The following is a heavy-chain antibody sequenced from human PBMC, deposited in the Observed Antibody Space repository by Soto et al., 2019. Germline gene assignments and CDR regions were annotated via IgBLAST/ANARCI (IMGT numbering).Heavy chain of an antibody. V-gene: IGHV3-66*01. CDR3: AKAPCSGGSCYSGSVDY. CDR2: IYSGGST. CDR1: GFTVSSNY. D-gene: IGHD2-15*01. J-gene: IGHJ4*02. Sequence: PGGSLRLSCAASGFTVSSNYMSWVRQAPGKGLEWVSVIYSGGSTYYADSVKGRFTISRDNSKNTLYLQMNSLRAEDTAVYYCAKAPCSGGSCYSGSVDYWGQGALVTVSS.